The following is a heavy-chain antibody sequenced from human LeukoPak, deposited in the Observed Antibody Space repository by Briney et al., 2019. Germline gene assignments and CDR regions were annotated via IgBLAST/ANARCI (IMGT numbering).Heavy chain of an antibody. CDR3: ARDNRDWALDH. Sequence: QSGGSLRLSCATSGFTFNQYGIHWVRQAPGKGLEWVAYIEDIGKNKYYSDSVKGRFSISRDSSKNTVYVQVNSLRSEDTAVYYCARDNRDWALDHWGQGALVTVSS. CDR2: IEDIGKNK. CDR1: GFTFNQYG. J-gene: IGHJ4*02. V-gene: IGHV3-30*02. D-gene: IGHD3/OR15-3a*01.